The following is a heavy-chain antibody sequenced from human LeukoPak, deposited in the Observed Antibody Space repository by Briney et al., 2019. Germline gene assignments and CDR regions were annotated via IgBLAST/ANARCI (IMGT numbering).Heavy chain of an antibody. Sequence: SETLSLTCAVYGGSFSGYYWSWIRQPPGKGLEWIGEINHSGSTNYNPSLKSRVTISVDTSKNQFSLKLSSVTAADTAVYYCARLTSSGFNYFDYWGQGTLVTVSS. D-gene: IGHD3-22*01. CDR1: GGSFSGYY. CDR3: ARLTSSGFNYFDY. J-gene: IGHJ4*02. V-gene: IGHV4-34*01. CDR2: INHSGST.